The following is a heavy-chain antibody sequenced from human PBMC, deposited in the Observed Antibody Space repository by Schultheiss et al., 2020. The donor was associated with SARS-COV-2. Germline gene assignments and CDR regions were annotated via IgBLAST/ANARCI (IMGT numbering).Heavy chain of an antibody. CDR3: AREWAYCSGGSCYLDY. V-gene: IGHV3-30*04. CDR1: GFTFSTYA. Sequence: GGSLRLSCAASGFTFSTYAMSWVRQAPGKGLEWVAVISYDGSNKYYADSVKGRFTISRDNSKNTLYLQMNSLRAEDTAVYYCAREWAYCSGGSCYLDYWGQGTLVTVSS. D-gene: IGHD2-15*01. J-gene: IGHJ4*02. CDR2: ISYDGSNK.